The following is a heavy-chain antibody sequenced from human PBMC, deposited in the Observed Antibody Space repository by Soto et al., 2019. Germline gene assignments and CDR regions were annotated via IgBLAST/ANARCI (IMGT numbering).Heavy chain of an antibody. CDR1: DDSISSSNIY. D-gene: IGHD3-10*01. J-gene: IGHJ6*02. Sequence: SETAYITSSVSDDSISSSNIYWGWIRQSPGRGLDWIGSISNSGSTFYNPSLKSRLYISVDTSKNQLSLKLTSVTAAEAAVYFCASGPYNYGFYGMAVWGHGTTVTVSS. V-gene: IGHV4-39*01. CDR3: ASGPYNYGFYGMAV. CDR2: ISNSGST.